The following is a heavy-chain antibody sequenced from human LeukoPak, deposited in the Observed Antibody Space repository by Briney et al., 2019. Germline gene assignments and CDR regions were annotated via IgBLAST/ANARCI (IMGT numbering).Heavy chain of an antibody. CDR2: IIPILGIA. CDR1: GGTFSSYA. J-gene: IGHJ4*02. CDR3: ARSPGITGTNTYDY. Sequence: SVKVSCKASGGTFSSYAISWVRQAPGQGLEWMGRIIPILGIANYAQKFQGRVTITADKSTSTAYMELGSLRSEDTAVYYCARSPGITGTNTYDYWGQGTLVTVSS. D-gene: IGHD1-20*01. V-gene: IGHV1-69*04.